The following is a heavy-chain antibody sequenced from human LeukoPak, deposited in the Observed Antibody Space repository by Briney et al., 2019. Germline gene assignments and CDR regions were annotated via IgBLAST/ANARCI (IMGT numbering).Heavy chain of an antibody. CDR3: ARGGYDSSGYYSGNDY. CDR2: IYYSGSP. V-gene: IGHV4-59*01. J-gene: IGHJ4*02. Sequence: PSETLSLTCAVSGGSISSYYWSWIRQPPGKGLEWIGYIYYSGSPNYNPSLKSRVTISVDTSKNQFSLKLSSVTAADTAVYYCARGGYDSSGYYSGNDYWGQGTLVTVSS. D-gene: IGHD3-22*01. CDR1: GGSISSYY.